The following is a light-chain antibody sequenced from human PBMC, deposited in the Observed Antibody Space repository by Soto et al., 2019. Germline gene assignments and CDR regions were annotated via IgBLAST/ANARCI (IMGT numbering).Light chain of an antibody. V-gene: IGLV2-11*01. CDR3: FSYAGSNTVEV. CDR1: SSDVGGYNY. CDR2: DVS. Sequence: QSALTQPRSVSGSPGQSVTISCTGTSSDVGGYNYVSWYQQHPGKAPKVIIYDVSKRPSGVPDRFSGSKSGNTASLPISGLQAEDEADYYCFSYAGSNTVEVFGGGTKLTVL. J-gene: IGLJ3*02.